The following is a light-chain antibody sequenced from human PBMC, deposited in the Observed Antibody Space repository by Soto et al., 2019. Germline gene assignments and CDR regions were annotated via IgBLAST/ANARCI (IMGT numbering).Light chain of an antibody. CDR3: SAYTVSRTYV. J-gene: IGLJ1*01. Sequence: QSALTQPPSASGSPGQSVTISCTGTSSDVGGYHSVSWYQQHPGRAPKLMIFEVDKRPSGISYRFSGSKSGNTASLTISGLQGEDEADYYCSAYTVSRTYVFGTGTKVTVL. CDR2: EVD. CDR1: SSDVGGYHS. V-gene: IGLV2-8*01.